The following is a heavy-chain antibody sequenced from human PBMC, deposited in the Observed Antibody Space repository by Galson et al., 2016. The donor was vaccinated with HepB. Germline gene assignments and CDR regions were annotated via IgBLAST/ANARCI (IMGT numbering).Heavy chain of an antibody. V-gene: IGHV3-33*01. CDR2: IWYDGTNK. CDR3: ARDAVLYSGYESLYNWFDP. D-gene: IGHD5-12*01. J-gene: IGHJ5*02. Sequence: SLRLSCAASGFRFSDYGMHWVRQAPGQGLEWVAVIWYDGTNKYVRDSVRGRFTISRDNSKNPGYLQMNSLRVEDTAVYYFARDAVLYSGYESLYNWFDPWGQGTLVTVSS. CDR1: GFRFSDYG.